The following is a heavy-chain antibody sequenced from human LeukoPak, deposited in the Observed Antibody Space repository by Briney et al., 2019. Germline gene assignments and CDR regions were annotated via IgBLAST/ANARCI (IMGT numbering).Heavy chain of an antibody. CDR2: IYHSGST. D-gene: IGHD3-16*01. Sequence: PSETLSLTCTVSGYSISSGYYWGWIRQPPGKGLEWIGSIYHSGSTYYNPSLKSRVTISVDTSKNQFSLKLSSVTAADTAVYYCARGLPSDYWGQGTLVTVSS. V-gene: IGHV4-38-2*02. J-gene: IGHJ4*02. CDR1: GYSISSGYY. CDR3: ARGLPSDY.